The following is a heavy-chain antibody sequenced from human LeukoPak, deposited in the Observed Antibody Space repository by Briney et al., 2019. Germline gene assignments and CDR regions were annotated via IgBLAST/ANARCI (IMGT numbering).Heavy chain of an antibody. D-gene: IGHD2/OR15-2a*01. Sequence: GGSLRLSCAASGFTFSSYAMHWVRQAPGKGLEWVAVISYDGSNKYYADSVKGRFTISRDNSKNTLYLQMNSLRAEDTAVYYCARDLAFSRLDYWGQGVLVTVSS. CDR2: ISYDGSNK. J-gene: IGHJ4*02. CDR3: ARDLAFSRLDY. CDR1: GFTFSSYA. V-gene: IGHV3-30*04.